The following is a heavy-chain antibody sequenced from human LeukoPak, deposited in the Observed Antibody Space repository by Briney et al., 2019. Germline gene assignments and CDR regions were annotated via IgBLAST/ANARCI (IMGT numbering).Heavy chain of an antibody. CDR1: GYTFTGYY. J-gene: IGHJ5*01. D-gene: IGHD3-3*01. CDR2: INPNSGAT. Sequence: ASVKVSCKASGYTFTGYYMHWVRQAPGQGPEWMGWINPNSGATNYAQKFQGRVTMTRDTSISTAYMELSSLRSDDTAVYYCARHFGVAADIWFDSWGQGTLVTVSS. V-gene: IGHV1-2*02. CDR3: ARHFGVAADIWFDS.